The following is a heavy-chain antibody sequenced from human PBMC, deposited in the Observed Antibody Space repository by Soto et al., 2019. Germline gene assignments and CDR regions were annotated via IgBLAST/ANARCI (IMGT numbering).Heavy chain of an antibody. J-gene: IGHJ3*02. Sequence: PGGSLRLSCAASGFTFSSYAMSWVRQAPGKGLEWVSTISGSGGSTYYADSVKGRFTISRDNSKNTLYLQMNSLRAEDTAVYYCARSPRLPDIQAAAFDXWGQGTMVTVSS. D-gene: IGHD3-9*01. CDR2: ISGSGGST. CDR3: ARSPRLPDIQAAAFDX. CDR1: GFTFSSYA. V-gene: IGHV3-23*01.